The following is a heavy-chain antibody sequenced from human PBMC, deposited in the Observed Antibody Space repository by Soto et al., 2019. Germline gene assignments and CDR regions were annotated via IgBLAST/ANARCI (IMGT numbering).Heavy chain of an antibody. CDR1: GGTFSSYA. CDR2: IIPIFGTA. J-gene: IGHJ5*02. Sequence: ASVKVSCKASGGTFSSYAISWVRQAPGQGLEWMGGIIPIFGTANYAQKFQGRVTITADESTSTAYMELSSLRSEDTAVYYCARIDYDILTGYYFDPWGQGTLVTVSS. D-gene: IGHD3-9*01. V-gene: IGHV1-69*13. CDR3: ARIDYDILTGYYFDP.